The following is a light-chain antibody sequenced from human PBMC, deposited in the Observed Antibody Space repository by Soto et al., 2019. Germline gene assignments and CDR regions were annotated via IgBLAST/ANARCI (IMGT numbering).Light chain of an antibody. J-gene: IGLJ2*01. CDR3: AAWDGSLNHIL. CDR2: SDN. V-gene: IGLV1-44*01. CDR1: SSNMGTNT. Sequence: QAVVTQPPSASGTPGQRVTISCSGSSSNMGTNTVNWYQQLPRAAPKLLIYSDNQRPSGVPDRFSGSKSGTSASLAITGLQSEDEADYYCAAWDGSLNHILFGGWTKLTVL.